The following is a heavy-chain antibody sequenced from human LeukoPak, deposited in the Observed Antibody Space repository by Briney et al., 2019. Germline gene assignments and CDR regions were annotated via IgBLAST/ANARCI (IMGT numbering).Heavy chain of an antibody. CDR2: IYVTGNT. CDR1: RGSISSPEYF. Sequence: SETLSLTCTVSRGSISSPEYFWTWIRQPAGKGLDWIGHIYVTGNTNYNASLQSRVTISLDTSKNKLSLEPNSVTAADSAVYYCARTRRYSRTTGSFPFEVFDLWGHGTMVVVSS. J-gene: IGHJ3*01. V-gene: IGHV4-61*09. CDR3: ARTRRYSRTTGSFPFEVFDL. D-gene: IGHD1/OR15-1a*01.